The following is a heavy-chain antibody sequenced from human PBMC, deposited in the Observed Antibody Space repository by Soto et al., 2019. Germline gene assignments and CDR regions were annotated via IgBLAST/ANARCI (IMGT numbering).Heavy chain of an antibody. J-gene: IGHJ6*02. CDR2: IYSGGST. CDR3: AGKLGYCSSTSCPGNYYYYGMDV. V-gene: IGHV3-53*01. CDR1: GFTVSSNY. Sequence: EVQLVESGGGLIQPGGSLRLSCAASGFTVSSNYMSWVRQAPGKGLEWVSVIYSGGSTYYADSVKGRFTISRDNSKNTLYLQMNSLRVEDTAVYYCAGKLGYCSSTSCPGNYYYYGMDVWGQGTTVTVSS. D-gene: IGHD2-2*01.